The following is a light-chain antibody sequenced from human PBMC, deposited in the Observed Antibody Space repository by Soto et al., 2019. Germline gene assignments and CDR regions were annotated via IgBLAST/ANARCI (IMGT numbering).Light chain of an antibody. CDR2: LDGSGSY. Sequence: QSVLTQSSSTSACLGSSVKLTCTLSSGHSNSIIAWHQQQSGKAPRYLMKLDGSGSYNKGSGVPDRFSGSRSGADRYLTISNLQSEDEADYYCETWDSNTRVFGTGTKLTVL. CDR1: SGHSNSI. CDR3: ETWDSNTRV. J-gene: IGLJ1*01. V-gene: IGLV4-60*03.